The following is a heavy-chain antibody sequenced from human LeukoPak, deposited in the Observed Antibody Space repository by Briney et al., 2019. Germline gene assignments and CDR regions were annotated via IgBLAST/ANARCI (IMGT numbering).Heavy chain of an antibody. Sequence: PGRSLRLSCAASGFTFSSYGMHWVRQAPGKGLEWVAVIWYDGSNKYYADSVKGRFTISRDNSKNTLYLQMNSLRAEDTAVYYCARDPSVAADHSDYWGQGTLVTVSS. V-gene: IGHV3-33*01. J-gene: IGHJ4*02. D-gene: IGHD2-2*01. CDR2: IWYDGSNK. CDR3: ARDPSVAADHSDY. CDR1: GFTFSSYG.